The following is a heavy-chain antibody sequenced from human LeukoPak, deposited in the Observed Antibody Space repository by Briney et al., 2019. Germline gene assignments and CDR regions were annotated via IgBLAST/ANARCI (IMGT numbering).Heavy chain of an antibody. Sequence: GGSLRLSCAASGFTFSSYAMSWVRQAAGKGLEWVSGISGSGDSAYYADSVKGRFTISRDNSKNTLYLQMNSLRAEDTAVYYCAREYDFWNGFPPDYWGQGILVTVSS. V-gene: IGHV3-23*01. CDR3: AREYDFWNGFPPDY. J-gene: IGHJ4*02. CDR2: ISGSGDSA. D-gene: IGHD3-3*01. CDR1: GFTFSSYA.